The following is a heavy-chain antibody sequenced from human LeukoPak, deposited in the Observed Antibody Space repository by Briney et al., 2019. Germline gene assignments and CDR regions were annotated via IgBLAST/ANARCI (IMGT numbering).Heavy chain of an antibody. CDR2: ISGSGGST. CDR1: GYTFSDHY. CDR3: AKDEYYYDSSGYYYDIPYFDY. D-gene: IGHD3-22*01. Sequence: GGSLRLSCAVSGYTFSDHYIDWVRQAPGKGLEWVSAISGSGGSTYYADSVKGRFTISRDNSKNTLYLQMNSLRAEDTAVYYCAKDEYYYDSSGYYYDIPYFDYWGQGTLVTVSS. J-gene: IGHJ4*02. V-gene: IGHV3-23*01.